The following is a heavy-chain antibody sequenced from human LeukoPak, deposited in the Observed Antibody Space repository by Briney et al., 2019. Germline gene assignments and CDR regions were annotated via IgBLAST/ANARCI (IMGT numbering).Heavy chain of an antibody. V-gene: IGHV1-69*13. D-gene: IGHD6-6*01. CDR3: ARSLNHVSIAARRHDGYYYYYMDV. CDR1: GGTFSSYA. CDR2: IIPIFGTA. J-gene: IGHJ6*03. Sequence: ASVKVSCKASGGTFSSYAISWVRQAPGQGLEWMGGIIPIFGTANYAQKFQGRVTITADESTSTAYMELSSLRSEDTAVYYCARSLNHVSIAARRHDGYYYYYMDVWGKGTAVTVSS.